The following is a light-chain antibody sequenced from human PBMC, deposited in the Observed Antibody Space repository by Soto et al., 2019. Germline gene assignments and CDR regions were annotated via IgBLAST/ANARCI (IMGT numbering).Light chain of an antibody. V-gene: IGLV2-14*03. CDR2: EVS. Sequence: QSVLTQPASVSGSPGQSITVSCTGTSSDVGGYNSVSWYQQHPGKPPKLIIYEVSNRPSGVSDRFSGSKSGNTASLTISGLQAEDEATYYCSSYAGGSSYVCASGAKV. CDR1: SSDVGGYNS. J-gene: IGLJ1*01. CDR3: SSYAGGSSYV.